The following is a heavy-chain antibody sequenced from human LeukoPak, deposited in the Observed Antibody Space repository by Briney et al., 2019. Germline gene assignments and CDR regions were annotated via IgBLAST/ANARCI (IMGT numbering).Heavy chain of an antibody. J-gene: IGHJ4*02. D-gene: IGHD1-20*01. Sequence: SVKVSCKASGYTFTGHYMHWARHAPGQGLEWMGWINPNSGGTNYAQKFQGRVTMTRDTSISTAYMELSRLRSDDTAVYYCARGGFNWNYSDYWGQGTLVTVSS. V-gene: IGHV1-2*02. CDR3: ARGGFNWNYSDY. CDR1: GYTFTGHY. CDR2: INPNSGGT.